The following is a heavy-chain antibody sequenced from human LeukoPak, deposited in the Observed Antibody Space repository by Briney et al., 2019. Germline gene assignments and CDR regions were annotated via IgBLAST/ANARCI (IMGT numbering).Heavy chain of an antibody. CDR2: IYYSGST. V-gene: IGHV4-39*01. D-gene: IGHD2-8*01. Sequence: GSLRLSCAASGFTFSSYSMNWVRQAPGKGLEWIGSIYYSGSTYYNPSLKSRVTISVDTSKNQFSLKLSSVTAADTAVYYCARLDTNLDYFDYWGQGTLVTVSS. J-gene: IGHJ4*02. CDR1: GFTFSSYSMN. CDR3: ARLDTNLDYFDY.